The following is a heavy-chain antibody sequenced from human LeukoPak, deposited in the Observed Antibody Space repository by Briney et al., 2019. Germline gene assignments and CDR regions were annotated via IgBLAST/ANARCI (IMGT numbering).Heavy chain of an antibody. CDR3: ATDGRSSGWYGFDY. CDR2: ITSPVGRI. Sequence: PGRSLRLSCAASGFTFSSYSMNWVRQAPGKGLEWVSSITSPVGRIYYADSLKGRITIPRDNARSTLYLQMNSLRAEDTAVYYCATDGRSSGWYGFDYWGQGILVTVSS. J-gene: IGHJ4*02. V-gene: IGHV3-21*01. CDR1: GFTFSSYS. D-gene: IGHD6-19*01.